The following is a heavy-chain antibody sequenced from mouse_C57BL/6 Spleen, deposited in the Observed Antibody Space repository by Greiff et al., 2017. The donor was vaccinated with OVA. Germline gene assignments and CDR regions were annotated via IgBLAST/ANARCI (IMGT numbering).Heavy chain of an antibody. Sequence: EVQVVESEGGLVQPGSSMKLSCTASGFTFSDYYMAWVRQVPEKGLEWVANINYDGSSTYYLDSLKSRFIISRDNAKNILYLQMSSLKSEDTATYYCAREGSGPYYAMDYWGQGTSVTVSS. J-gene: IGHJ4*01. CDR1: GFTFSDYY. CDR3: AREGSGPYYAMDY. V-gene: IGHV5-16*01. CDR2: INYDGSST. D-gene: IGHD3-2*02.